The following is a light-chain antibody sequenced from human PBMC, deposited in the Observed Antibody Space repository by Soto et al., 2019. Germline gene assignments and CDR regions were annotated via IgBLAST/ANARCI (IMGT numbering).Light chain of an antibody. CDR1: SSDVGGYNY. CDR2: EVS. Sequence: QSALTQPPSASGSPGQSVTISCTGNSSDVGGYNYVSWYQQHPGKAPKLMISEVSKRPSGVPDRFSGSKSGNTASLTVSGLQAEDEAHYYCSSYAGTNAVVFGAGTKLTVL. J-gene: IGLJ2*01. V-gene: IGLV2-8*01. CDR3: SSYAGTNAVV.